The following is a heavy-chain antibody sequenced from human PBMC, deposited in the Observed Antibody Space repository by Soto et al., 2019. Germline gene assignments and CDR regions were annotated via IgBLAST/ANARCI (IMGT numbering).Heavy chain of an antibody. V-gene: IGHV3-7*01. J-gene: IGHJ4*02. D-gene: IGHD3-10*01. CDR2: IKQDGSEK. CDR1: GFTFSSYW. CDR3: ARDTGVLWFGELST. Sequence: GGSLRLSCAASGFTFSSYWMSWVRQAPGKGLEWVANIKQDGSEKYYVDSVKGRFTISRDNAKNSLYLQMNSLRAEDTAVYYCARDTGVLWFGELSTGGQGTLVTVSS.